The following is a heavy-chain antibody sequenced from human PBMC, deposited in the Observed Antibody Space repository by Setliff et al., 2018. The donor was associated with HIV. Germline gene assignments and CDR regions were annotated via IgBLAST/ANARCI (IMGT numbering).Heavy chain of an antibody. J-gene: IGHJ6*03. Sequence: NPSETLSLTCTVSGGSISSGSYYWSWIRQPAGKGLEWIGHIYTSGSTNYNPSLKSRVTTSVDTSKNQFSLKLSSVTAADTVVYYCARVIRNPLGFYYYYYMDVWGKGTTVTVSS. CDR2: IYTSGST. D-gene: IGHD1-1*01. CDR1: GGSISSGSYY. V-gene: IGHV4-61*09. CDR3: ARVIRNPLGFYYYYYMDV.